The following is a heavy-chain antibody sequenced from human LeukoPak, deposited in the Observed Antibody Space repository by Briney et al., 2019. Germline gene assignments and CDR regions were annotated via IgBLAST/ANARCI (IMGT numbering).Heavy chain of an antibody. J-gene: IGHJ4*02. V-gene: IGHV3-33*01. Sequence: GGSLRLSCAASGFTFSSYGMHWVRQAPGKGLEWVAVIWYDGSNKYYADSVKGRFTISRDNSKNTLYLQMNSLRAEDTAVYYCARDKRGYYDFWSGYPTPLDYWGQGTLVTVSS. CDR2: IWYDGSNK. D-gene: IGHD3-3*01. CDR1: GFTFSSYG. CDR3: ARDKRGYYDFWSGYPTPLDY.